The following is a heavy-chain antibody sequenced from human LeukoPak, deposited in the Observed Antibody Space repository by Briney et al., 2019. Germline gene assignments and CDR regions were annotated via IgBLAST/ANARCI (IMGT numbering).Heavy chain of an antibody. CDR3: ARDTDNYYDSSGQSANAFDI. D-gene: IGHD3-22*01. CDR2: IYYSGST. V-gene: IGHV4-30-4*02. CDR1: GGSISSGDYY. J-gene: IGHJ3*02. Sequence: SETLSLTCTVSGGSISSGDYYWSWIRQPPGKGLEWIGYIYYSGSTYYNPSLKSRVTISVDTSKNQFSLKLSSVTAADTAVYYCARDTDNYYDSSGQSANAFDIWGQGTMVTVSS.